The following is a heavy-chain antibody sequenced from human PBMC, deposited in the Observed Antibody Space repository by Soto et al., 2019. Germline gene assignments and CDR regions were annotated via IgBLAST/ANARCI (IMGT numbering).Heavy chain of an antibody. CDR1: GYIFTSYW. CDR2: IKPSGGST. J-gene: IGHJ4*02. Sequence: QVQLVQSGAEVKRPGDSVTVSCKTSGYIFTSYWINWVRQAPGQGLEWMGLIKPSGGSTTYAQKFQGRVTMTRDTPTSTVYMELRSLKSEGVAVYYCARVEGYSADERDWGQGTLVTVSS. CDR3: ARVEGYSADERD. D-gene: IGHD5-12*01. V-gene: IGHV1-46*01.